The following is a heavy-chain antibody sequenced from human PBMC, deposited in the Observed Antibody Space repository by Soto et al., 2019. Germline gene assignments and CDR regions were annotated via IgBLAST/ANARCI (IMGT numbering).Heavy chain of an antibody. CDR1: GFTFHNFA. D-gene: IGHD5-12*01. CDR3: AKAGRYSGYDFFDS. CDR2: TIGSGGSS. J-gene: IGHJ4*02. Sequence: GGSLRLSCSASGFTFHNFAMSWVRQAPGKGLEWVSGTIGSGGSSNYADSAKGRFAVSRDNTKSTLYLQMSALRAEDTAVYYCAKAGRYSGYDFFDSWGQGTLVTVPS. V-gene: IGHV3-23*01.